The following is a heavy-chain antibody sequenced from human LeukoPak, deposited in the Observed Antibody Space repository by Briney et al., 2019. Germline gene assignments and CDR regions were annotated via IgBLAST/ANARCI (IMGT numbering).Heavy chain of an antibody. V-gene: IGHV3-13*01. CDR1: GFTFSSYD. CDR2: IGTAGDT. J-gene: IGHJ6*02. CDR3: AREKEDYYGMDV. Sequence: GGSLRLSCAASGFTFSSYDMHWVRHATGKGLEWVSAIGTAGDTYYPGSVKGRFTISRDNSKNTLYLQMNSLRAADTAVYYCAREKEDYYGMDVWGHGTTVTVSS.